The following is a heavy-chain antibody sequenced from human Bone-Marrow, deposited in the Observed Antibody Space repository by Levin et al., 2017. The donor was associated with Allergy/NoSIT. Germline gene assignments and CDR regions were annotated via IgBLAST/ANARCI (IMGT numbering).Heavy chain of an antibody. CDR2: IKKETVGGTT. CDR1: GFPLNNVL. CDR3: TTGGGTI. D-gene: IGHD2-15*01. Sequence: LSLTCAASGFPLNNVLMSWVRQAPGKGLQWIARIKKETVGGTTDYAAPVKGRFIISRDESENVLYLQMISLKIEDTGVYYCTTGGGTIWGQGTLVTVSS. J-gene: IGHJ4*02. V-gene: IGHV3-15*01.